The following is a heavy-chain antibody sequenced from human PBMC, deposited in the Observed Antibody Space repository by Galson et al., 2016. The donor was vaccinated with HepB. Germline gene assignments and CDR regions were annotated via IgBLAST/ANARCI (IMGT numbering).Heavy chain of an antibody. Sequence: SLRLSCAATGFIFRTYAMSWVRQAPGKGLEWVSSISGSGGRTHHADSVKGRFTISRDNSKNTLYLQMNSLRADDTAVYYCAKDMGAYGDYLNFDYWGQGTLVAVSS. CDR3: AKDMGAYGDYLNFDY. V-gene: IGHV3-23*01. D-gene: IGHD4-17*01. CDR1: GFIFRTYA. J-gene: IGHJ4*02. CDR2: ISGSGGRT.